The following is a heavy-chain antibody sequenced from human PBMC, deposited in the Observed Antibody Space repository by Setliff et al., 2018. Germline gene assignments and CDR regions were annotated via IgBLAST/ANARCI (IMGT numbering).Heavy chain of an antibody. Sequence: GGSLRLSCAASGFPFSGYAMSWVRQAPGKGLEWVSSISGNGGSTGYADSVKGRFAISRDNARNSLYLQMNSLRVEDTAVYYCARDGYPGTSWGQGTLVTVSS. J-gene: IGHJ5*02. CDR3: ARDGYPGTS. CDR1: GFPFSGYA. V-gene: IGHV3-20*04. D-gene: IGHD2-2*03. CDR2: ISGNGGST.